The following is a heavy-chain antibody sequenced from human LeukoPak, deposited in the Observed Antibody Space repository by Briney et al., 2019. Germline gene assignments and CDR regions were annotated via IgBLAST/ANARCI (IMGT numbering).Heavy chain of an antibody. J-gene: IGHJ6*03. CDR1: GGSFSGYY. CDR2: INHSGST. D-gene: IGHD6-19*01. Sequence: SETLSLTCAVYGGSFSGYYWSWIRQPPGKGLEGIGEINHSGSTNYNPSLKSRVTISVDTSKNQFSLKLSSVTAADTAVYYCARRRSSPQARGYYYMDVWGKGTTVTVSS. V-gene: IGHV4-34*01. CDR3: ARRRSSPQARGYYYMDV.